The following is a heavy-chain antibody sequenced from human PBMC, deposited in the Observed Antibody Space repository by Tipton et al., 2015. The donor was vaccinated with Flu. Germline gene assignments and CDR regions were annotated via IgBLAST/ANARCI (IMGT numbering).Heavy chain of an antibody. V-gene: IGHV1-18*01. CDR1: GYTFTSYG. J-gene: IGHJ4*02. Sequence: QLVQSGVELKKPGASVKVSCQTSGYTFTSYGISWVRQAPGQGLEWMGWISPYSDNSNHAQRFQGRITMTTDTSTSTAFMELRSLRSDDTAIYYCARDMPQGVVVIPPAKRFDFWGQGTLVTVSS. CDR2: ISPYSDNS. D-gene: IGHD2-2*01. CDR3: ARDMPQGVVVIPPAKRFDF.